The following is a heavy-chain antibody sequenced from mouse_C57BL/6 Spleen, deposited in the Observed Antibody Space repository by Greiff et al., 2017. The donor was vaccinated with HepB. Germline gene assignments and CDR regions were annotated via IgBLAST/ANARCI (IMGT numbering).Heavy chain of an antibody. CDR2: IRNKANNHAT. Sequence: EVKLVESGGGLVQPGGSMKLSCAASGFTFSDAWMDWVRQSPEKGLEWVAEIRNKANNHATYYAESVKGRFTISRDDSKSSVYLQMNSLRAEDTGIYYCTLATVVAEGFAYWGQGTLVTVSA. V-gene: IGHV6-6*01. J-gene: IGHJ3*01. CDR3: TLATVVAEGFAY. CDR1: GFTFSDAW. D-gene: IGHD1-1*01.